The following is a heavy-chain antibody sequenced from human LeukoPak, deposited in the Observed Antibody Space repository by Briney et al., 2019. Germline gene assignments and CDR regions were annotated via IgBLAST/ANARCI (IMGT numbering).Heavy chain of an antibody. V-gene: IGHV3-23*01. CDR1: GFTFNNYA. D-gene: IGHD6-19*01. J-gene: IGHJ4*02. Sequence: GGSLRLTCAASGFTFNNYAMNWVRQAPGKGLEWVSSISESGGTTDYADSVKGRFTISRDNSKNTLYLQMNSLRAEDTAVYYCARQWLVNGWSQGTLVTVSS. CDR3: ARQWLVNG. CDR2: ISESGGTT.